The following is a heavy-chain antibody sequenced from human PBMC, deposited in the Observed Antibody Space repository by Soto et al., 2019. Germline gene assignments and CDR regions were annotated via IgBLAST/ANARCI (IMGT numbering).Heavy chain of an antibody. V-gene: IGHV3-30*18. CDR1: VFTFSRYA. D-gene: IGHD1-7*01. CDR3: AKDRVGGTFYTPLGF. CDR2: ITYDGSNK. J-gene: IGHJ4*02. Sequence: WWSLRLSCSASVFTFSRYAMSWFRQAPGKGLEWVAVITYDGSNKYYADSVKGRFTISRDNSKNTLSLHLNTLKPEDTAVYHCAKDRVGGTFYTPLGFWGQGTLVTVSS.